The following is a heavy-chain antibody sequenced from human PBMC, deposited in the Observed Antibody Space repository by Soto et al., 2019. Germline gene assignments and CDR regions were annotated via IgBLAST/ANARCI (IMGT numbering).Heavy chain of an antibody. V-gene: IGHV3-30*18. CDR2: VSYDGSNK. Sequence: QVQLVESGGGVVQPGRSLRLSCAASGFTFSSYGMHWVRQAPGKGLEWGAVVSYDGSNKYYADSVKGRFTISRDNSKSTLYLQMNSLRAEDTAVYYCAKDIGSSSWYWSATLDYWGQGTLVNVSS. CDR1: GFTFSSYG. D-gene: IGHD6-13*01. CDR3: AKDIGSSSWYWSATLDY. J-gene: IGHJ4*02.